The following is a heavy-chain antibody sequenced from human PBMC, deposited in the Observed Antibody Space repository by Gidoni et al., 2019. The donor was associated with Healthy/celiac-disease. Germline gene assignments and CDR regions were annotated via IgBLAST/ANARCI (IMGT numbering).Heavy chain of an antibody. CDR1: GFTFDDYT. D-gene: IGHD6-13*01. V-gene: IGHV3-43*01. Sequence: EVQLVESGGVVVQPGGSLRLSCAASGFTFDDYTMHWVRQAPGKGLGWVSLISWDGGSTYYADSVKGRFTISRDNSKNSLYLQMNSLRTEDTALYYCAKDPSASSSWYQYWFDPWGQGTLVTVSS. CDR3: AKDPSASSSWYQYWFDP. CDR2: ISWDGGST. J-gene: IGHJ5*02.